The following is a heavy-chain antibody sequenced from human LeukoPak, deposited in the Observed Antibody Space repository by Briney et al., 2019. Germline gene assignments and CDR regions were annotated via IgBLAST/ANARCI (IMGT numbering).Heavy chain of an antibody. Sequence: GASVKVSCKASGYTFTDYYIHWVRQAPGQGLEWMGIINPGGRTTTYAQKFQDRVIMTRDASTDTVYMELSSLTSEDTAVYYCARRTRQWLVLDSWGQGTLVTVSS. D-gene: IGHD6-19*01. J-gene: IGHJ5*01. CDR2: INPGGRTT. CDR1: GYTFTDYY. V-gene: IGHV1-46*01. CDR3: ARRTRQWLVLDS.